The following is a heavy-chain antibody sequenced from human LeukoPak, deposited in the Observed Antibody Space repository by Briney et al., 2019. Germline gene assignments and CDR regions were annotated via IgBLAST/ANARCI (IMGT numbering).Heavy chain of an antibody. CDR1: GFTFSSNC. Sequence: GGSLRLSCAPAGFTFSSNCMHWVRQAPGKGLVWVSRINSDGSRTTYADAVKGRFTVSRDNAKNTLYLQMNSLRAEDTAVYYCTTTRLADAFYFDYWGQGTLVTVSS. D-gene: IGHD6-13*01. CDR3: TTTRLADAFYFDY. V-gene: IGHV3-74*01. J-gene: IGHJ4*02. CDR2: INSDGSRT.